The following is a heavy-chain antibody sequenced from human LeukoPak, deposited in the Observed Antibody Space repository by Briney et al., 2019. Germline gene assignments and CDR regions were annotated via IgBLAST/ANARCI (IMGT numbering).Heavy chain of an antibody. V-gene: IGHV1-2*02. D-gene: IGHD3-22*01. CDR3: ARGHAWGSSGYPSDY. CDR2: INPNSGGT. Sequence: ASVKVSCKASGYTFTGYYMHWVRQAPGQGLEWMGWINPNSGGTNYAQKFQGRVTMNRDTSISTAYMELSRLRSDDTAVYYCARGHAWGSSGYPSDYWGQGTLVTVSS. CDR1: GYTFTGYY. J-gene: IGHJ4*02.